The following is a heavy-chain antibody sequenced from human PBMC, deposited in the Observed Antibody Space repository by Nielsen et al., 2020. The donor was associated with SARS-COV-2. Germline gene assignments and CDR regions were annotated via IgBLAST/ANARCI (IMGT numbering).Heavy chain of an antibody. Sequence: SETLSLTCTVSGGSISSSNYYWGWIRQPPGKGLEWIGNINYSGSTYYNPSLKSRVTISIDTSTNQFSLKLSSVTAGDTAVYYCARGSYSSGISYWGQGTLVTVSS. D-gene: IGHD6-19*01. CDR1: GGSISSSNYY. CDR2: INYSGST. V-gene: IGHV4-39*07. CDR3: ARGSYSSGISY. J-gene: IGHJ4*02.